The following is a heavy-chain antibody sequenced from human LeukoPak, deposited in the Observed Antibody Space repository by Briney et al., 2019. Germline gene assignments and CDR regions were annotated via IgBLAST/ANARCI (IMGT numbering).Heavy chain of an antibody. CDR1: GGSISSGGYF. Sequence: SETLSLTCTVSGGSISSGGYFWSWIRQPAGKGLEWIARFFASGGTNYNPSLKSRVTISVDTSKNQFSLKLSSVTAADTAVYYCARLGLRYFDRLPNDAFDIWGQGTMVTVSS. D-gene: IGHD3-9*01. CDR3: ARLGLRYFDRLPNDAFDI. CDR2: FFASGGT. V-gene: IGHV4-61*02. J-gene: IGHJ3*02.